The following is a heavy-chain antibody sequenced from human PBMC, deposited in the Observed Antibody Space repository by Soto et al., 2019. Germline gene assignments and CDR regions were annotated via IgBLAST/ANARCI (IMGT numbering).Heavy chain of an antibody. J-gene: IGHJ5*02. Sequence: QVQLVQSGAEVKKPGASVKVSCKASGYTFTSYGISWVRQAPGQGLEWMGWISAYNGNKNYAQKLQGRVTMTTDTSTRTAYMEVRSLRSDDTAVYYCARSSGTSYIWFDPWGQGTLVTVSS. CDR2: ISAYNGNK. CDR3: ARSSGTSYIWFDP. D-gene: IGHD1-26*01. V-gene: IGHV1-18*01. CDR1: GYTFTSYG.